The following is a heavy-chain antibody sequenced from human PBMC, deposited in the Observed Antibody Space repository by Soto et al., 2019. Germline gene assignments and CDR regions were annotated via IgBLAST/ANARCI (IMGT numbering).Heavy chain of an antibody. CDR2: IYYSGST. D-gene: IGHD5-12*01. CDR1: GGSISSGGYY. V-gene: IGHV4-31*03. CDR3: ARDGRDGYNLGANWYFDL. J-gene: IGHJ2*01. Sequence: QVQLQESGPGLVKPSQTLSLTCTVSGGSISSGGYYWSWIRQHPGKGLEWIGYIYYSGSTYYNPSLKSRVTISVDTSKNQSSLKLSSVTAADTAVYYCARDGRDGYNLGANWYFDLWGRGTLVTVSS.